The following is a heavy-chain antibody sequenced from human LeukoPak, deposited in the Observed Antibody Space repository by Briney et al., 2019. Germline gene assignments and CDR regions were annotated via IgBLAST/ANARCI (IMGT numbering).Heavy chain of an antibody. Sequence: PGGSLRLSCAASGFTFSHHAMSWVRQGPGKGLEWVSGILWNGVNTAYVDSGKGRFTISRDDAKNSLFLQMNSLRVEDTALYYCVKSSRGGYYPDHWGQGTLVTVSS. D-gene: IGHD3-10*01. CDR3: VKSSRGGYYPDH. J-gene: IGHJ1*01. CDR1: GFTFSHHA. V-gene: IGHV3-9*01. CDR2: ILWNGVNT.